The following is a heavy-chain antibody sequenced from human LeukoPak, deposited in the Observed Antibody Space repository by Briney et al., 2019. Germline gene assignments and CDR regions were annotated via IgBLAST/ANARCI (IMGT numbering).Heavy chain of an antibody. V-gene: IGHV1-69*01. D-gene: IGHD6-13*01. J-gene: IGHJ4*02. Sequence: SVKVSCKASGGTFSSYAISWVRQAPGQGLEWMGGIIPIFGTENYAQKFQGRVTITADESTSTAYMELSSLRSEDTAVYYCARDFSSWYERPHTGFDYWGQGTLVTVSS. CDR3: ARDFSSWYERPHTGFDY. CDR2: IIPIFGTE. CDR1: GGTFSSYA.